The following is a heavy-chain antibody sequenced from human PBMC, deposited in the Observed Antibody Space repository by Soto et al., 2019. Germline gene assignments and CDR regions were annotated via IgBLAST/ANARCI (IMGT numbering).Heavy chain of an antibody. CDR3: ARSLPGTYGAFDL. V-gene: IGHV3-74*01. Sequence: GGSLRLSCAASEFTFRSYWMHWVRQSPGKGLVWVSRISGDGSSTNYADSVKGRFTVSRDNAKNTVYLQIDSLRAEDTAVYYCARSLPGTYGAFDLWGQGTMVTVSS. J-gene: IGHJ3*01. CDR2: ISGDGSST. D-gene: IGHD1-7*01. CDR1: EFTFRSYW.